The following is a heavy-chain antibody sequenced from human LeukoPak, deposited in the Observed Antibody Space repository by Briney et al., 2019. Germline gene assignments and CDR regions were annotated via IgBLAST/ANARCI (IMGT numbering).Heavy chain of an antibody. CDR1: GFTFSSYA. Sequence: GGSLRLSCAASGFTFSSYAMSWVRQAPGKGLEWVSAISGSGGSTYYADSVKGRFTISRDNSKNTLYLQTNSLRAEDTAVYYCAKDSYIVVVPGGRGFDYWGQGTLVTVSS. V-gene: IGHV3-23*01. CDR3: AKDSYIVVVPGGRGFDY. D-gene: IGHD2-2*01. CDR2: ISGSGGST. J-gene: IGHJ4*02.